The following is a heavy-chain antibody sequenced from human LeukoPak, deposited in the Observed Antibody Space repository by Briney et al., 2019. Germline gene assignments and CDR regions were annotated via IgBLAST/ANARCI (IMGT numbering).Heavy chain of an antibody. CDR1: GFTFSSYA. D-gene: IGHD5-12*01. V-gene: IGHV3-23*01. Sequence: PGGSLRLSCAVSGFTFSSYAMGWVRQAPGKGLEWVSAISGSGGSTYYADSVKGRFTISRDNSKNTLYLQMNSLRAEDTAVYYCAKRGVATILSAAPFDYWGQGTLVTVSS. J-gene: IGHJ4*02. CDR3: AKRGVATILSAAPFDY. CDR2: ISGSGGST.